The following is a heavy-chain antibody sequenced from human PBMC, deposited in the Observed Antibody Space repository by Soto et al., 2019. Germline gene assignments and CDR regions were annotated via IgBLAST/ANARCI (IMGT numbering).Heavy chain of an antibody. Sequence: GGSLRLSCAASGFTFSSYAMSWVRQAPGKGLEWVSAISGSGGSTYYADSVKGRFTISRDNSKNTLYMQMNSLRAEDTAVYYCAKHLTRQLAYWLDPWGQGTQVTVSA. J-gene: IGHJ5*02. CDR1: GFTFSSYA. D-gene: IGHD6-6*01. V-gene: IGHV3-23*01. CDR3: AKHLTRQLAYWLDP. CDR2: ISGSGGST.